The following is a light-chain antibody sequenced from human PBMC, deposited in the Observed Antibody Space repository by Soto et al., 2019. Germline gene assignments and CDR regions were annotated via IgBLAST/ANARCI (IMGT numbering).Light chain of an antibody. CDR2: INSDGSH. J-gene: IGLJ2*01. CDR1: SGHSRNA. V-gene: IGLV4-69*01. Sequence: QLVLTQSPSASASLGASVTLTCTLSSGHSRNAIAWHQQQPEKGPRYLMKINSDGSHIKGDEIPDRFSGSSSGAERYLTISSLQSEDEADYYCQAWVTGIGVFGGGTKLTVL. CDR3: QAWVTGIGV.